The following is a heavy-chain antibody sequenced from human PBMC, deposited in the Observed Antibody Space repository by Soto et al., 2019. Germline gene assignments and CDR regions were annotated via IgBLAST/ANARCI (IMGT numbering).Heavy chain of an antibody. CDR2: IKLDGSER. Sequence: SLRLSCEASGFTFSSYWMSWVRQAPGKGLEWVANIKLDGSERYYVDSVRGRFTISRDNAKNSLFLQMDSLRAEDTAVYYCARAVKLAVPAATGYFDFWGQGTLVTVSS. V-gene: IGHV3-7*03. D-gene: IGHD6-13*01. J-gene: IGHJ4*03. CDR1: GFTFSSYW. CDR3: ARAVKLAVPAATGYFDF.